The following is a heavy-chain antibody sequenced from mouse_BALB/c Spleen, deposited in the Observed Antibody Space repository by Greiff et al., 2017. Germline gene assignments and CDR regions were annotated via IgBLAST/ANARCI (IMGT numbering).Heavy chain of an antibody. CDR1: GFNIKDYY. V-gene: IGHV14-1*02. CDR2: IDPENGNT. Sequence: EVKLVESGAELVRPGALVKLSCKASGFNIKDYYMHWVKQRPEQGLEWIGWIDPENGNTIYDPKFQGKASITADTSSNTAYLQLSSLTSEDTAVYYCARSDGYYVPFFAYWGQGTLVTVSA. CDR3: ARSDGYYVPFFAY. J-gene: IGHJ3*01. D-gene: IGHD2-3*01.